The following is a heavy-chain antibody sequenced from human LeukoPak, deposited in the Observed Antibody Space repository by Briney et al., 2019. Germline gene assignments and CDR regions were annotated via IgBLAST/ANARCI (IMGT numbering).Heavy chain of an antibody. CDR2: INTDGSIT. CDR1: GFTFSDYW. CDR3: ARGLAAAGSLVWFDP. D-gene: IGHD6-13*01. J-gene: IGHJ5*02. V-gene: IGHV3-74*01. Sequence: QSGGSLRLSCAASGFTFSDYWIHWVRQAPGKGLVWVSRINTDGSITNYADSVKGRFSISRDNAKNTLYLQMNSLRAEDTAVYYCARGLAAAGSLVWFDPWGQGTLVTVSS.